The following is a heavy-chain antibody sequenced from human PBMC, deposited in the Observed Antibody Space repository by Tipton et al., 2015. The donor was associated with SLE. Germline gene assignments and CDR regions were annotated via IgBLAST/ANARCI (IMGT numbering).Heavy chain of an antibody. J-gene: IGHJ3*01. CDR2: IYYSGRT. Sequence: TLSLTCTVSGGSISSSNNYWDWIRQPPGKGLEWIGTIYYSGRTDYNPSLKSRVTMSVDTSMNQFSLKLNSVTAADTAVYYCARGGSNYGYDAFDLWGQGTMVTVSS. D-gene: IGHD1-26*01. V-gene: IGHV4-39*07. CDR1: GGSISSSNNY. CDR3: ARGGSNYGYDAFDL.